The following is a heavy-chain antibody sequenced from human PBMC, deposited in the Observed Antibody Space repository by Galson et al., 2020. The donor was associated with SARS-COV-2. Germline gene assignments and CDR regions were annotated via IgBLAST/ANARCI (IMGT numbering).Heavy chain of an antibody. D-gene: IGHD3-9*01. J-gene: IGHJ6*02. CDR2: IYPGDSDN. CDR3: ARHGLDWLYRPDAMDV. Sequence: GESLKISCTCSGYNFTKYWIAWVRQVPGEGLEWMGIIYPGDSDNRYSPSFEGQVSISADTSISTAYLQWQSLEASDTAIYYCARHGLDWLYRPDAMDVWGQGTTVTVSS. V-gene: IGHV5-51*01. CDR1: GYNFTKYW.